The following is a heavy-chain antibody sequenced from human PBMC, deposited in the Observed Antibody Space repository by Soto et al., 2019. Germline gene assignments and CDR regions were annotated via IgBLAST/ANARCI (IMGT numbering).Heavy chain of an antibody. V-gene: IGHV3-23*01. CDR3: AKRSPYSSGWYSPIFDY. D-gene: IGHD6-13*01. CDR1: GFSFSDYA. CDR2: ISESGVST. J-gene: IGHJ4*02. Sequence: GPLRLSCAASGFSFSDYAMSWVRQAPGKGLEWVSVISESGVSTHYADSVRGRFTVSRDNSKNSLSLRMNSLRDEDTAVYFCAKRSPYSSGWYSPIFDYWGQGTLVTVSS.